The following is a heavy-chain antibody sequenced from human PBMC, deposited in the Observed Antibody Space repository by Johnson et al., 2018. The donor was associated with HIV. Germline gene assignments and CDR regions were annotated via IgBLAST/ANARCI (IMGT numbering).Heavy chain of an antibody. J-gene: IGHJ3*01. CDR3: ARAVCRGGRCYSHDAFDV. CDR1: GFTFSSYA. V-gene: IGHV3-30*14. Sequence: QVQLVESGGGVVRPSGSLRLSCAASGFTFSSYAMHWVRQAPGKGLEWVAVISYDGSNKYYADSVKGRFTVSREDAKNSLYLQMNSLRAGDTALYYCARAVCRGGRCYSHDAFDVWGQGTVVTVSS. CDR2: ISYDGSNK. D-gene: IGHD2-15*01.